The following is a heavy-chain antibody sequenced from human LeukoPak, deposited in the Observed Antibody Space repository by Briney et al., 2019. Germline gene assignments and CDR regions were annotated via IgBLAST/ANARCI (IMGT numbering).Heavy chain of an antibody. CDR2: IYSAGNT. CDR1: GFTVSSDY. J-gene: IGHJ4*02. D-gene: IGHD6-19*01. Sequence: GGSLRLSCVASGFTVSSDYMSWVRQAPGKGLEWVSVIYSAGNTYYADSVRGRFTISRHNSENTLYLHMNSLRVEDTAVYFCARGGTPGYSSGRIDYWGQGTLVTVSS. CDR3: ARGGTPGYSSGRIDY. V-gene: IGHV3-53*04.